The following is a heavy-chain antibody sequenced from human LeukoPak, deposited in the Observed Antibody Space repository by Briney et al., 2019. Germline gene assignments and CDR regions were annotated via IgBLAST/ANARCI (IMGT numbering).Heavy chain of an antibody. J-gene: IGHJ3*02. D-gene: IGHD3-22*01. CDR2: IYYSGST. V-gene: IGHV4-59*01. CDR3: ARDVPYYYDSSGRDAFDI. CDR1: GGSISSYY. Sequence: SQTLSLTCTVSGGSISSYYWSWIRQPPGKGLEWFGYIYYSGSTNYNPSLKSRVTISVDTSKNQFSLKLSSVTAADTAVYYCARDVPYYYDSSGRDAFDIWGQGTMVTVSS.